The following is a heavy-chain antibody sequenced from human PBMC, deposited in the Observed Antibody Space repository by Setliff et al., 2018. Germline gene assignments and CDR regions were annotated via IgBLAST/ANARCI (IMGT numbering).Heavy chain of an antibody. CDR1: GFTFSNYA. J-gene: IGHJ6*02. V-gene: IGHV3-23*01. CDR2: ITGGGGST. CDR3: AKHGAYNDFLTGYNFYYDMDV. Sequence: GGSLRLSCAASGFTFSNYAMSWVRRAPGEGLAWVSGITGGGGSTYYADPVKGRFTISRDNSKNTLYLQMNSLRAEDTAVYYCAKHGAYNDFLTGYNFYYDMDVWGQGTTVTVSS. D-gene: IGHD3-9*01.